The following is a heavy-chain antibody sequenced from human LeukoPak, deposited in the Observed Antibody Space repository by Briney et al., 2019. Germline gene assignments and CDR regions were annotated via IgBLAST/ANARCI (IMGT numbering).Heavy chain of an antibody. V-gene: IGHV4-59*08. J-gene: IGHJ3*02. CDR1: GGSISSYY. D-gene: IGHD4-17*01. CDR3: ARSNYGDYGAFDI. CDR2: IYYSGST. Sequence: SETLSLTCTVSGGSISSYYWSWIRQPPGKGLEWIGYIYYSGSTNYNPSLKSRVTISVDTSKNQFSLKLSSVTAAVTAVYYCARSNYGDYGAFDIWGQGTMVTVSS.